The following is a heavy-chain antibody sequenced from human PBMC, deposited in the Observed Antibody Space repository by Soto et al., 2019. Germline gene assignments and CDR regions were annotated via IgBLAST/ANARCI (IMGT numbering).Heavy chain of an antibody. D-gene: IGHD5-12*01. V-gene: IGHV1-2*04. Sequence: QVQLVQSGAEVKKPGASVKVSCKASGYTFTGYYMHWVRQAPGQGLEWMGWINPNSGDTNYAQKFQGWVTMTRDTSISTAYRELSRLRSDDTAVYYGARGYGDGYNFSGYFDLWGRGTLVTVSS. CDR2: INPNSGDT. J-gene: IGHJ2*01. CDR3: ARGYGDGYNFSGYFDL. CDR1: GYTFTGYY.